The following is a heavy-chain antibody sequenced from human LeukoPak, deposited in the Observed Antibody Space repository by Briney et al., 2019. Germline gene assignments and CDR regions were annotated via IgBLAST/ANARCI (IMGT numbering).Heavy chain of an antibody. V-gene: IGHV4-4*07. Sequence: SETLSLTCTVSGGSISSYYWSWIRQPAGKGLEWIGRIYTSGSTNYNPSLKSRVTMSVDTSKNQFSLKLSSVTAADTAVYYCARPHYDILTGYYFDYFDYWGQGTLVTVSS. CDR3: ARPHYDILTGYYFDYFDY. CDR2: IYTSGST. J-gene: IGHJ4*02. D-gene: IGHD3-9*01. CDR1: GGSISSYY.